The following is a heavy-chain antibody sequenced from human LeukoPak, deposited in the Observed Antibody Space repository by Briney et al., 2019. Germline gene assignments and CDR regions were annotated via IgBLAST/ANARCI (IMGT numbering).Heavy chain of an antibody. CDR1: GYTFTSYD. CDR2: MNPNSGNT. V-gene: IGHV1-8*01. CDR3: ARERSGSYYGDAFDI. J-gene: IGHJ3*02. D-gene: IGHD1-26*01. Sequence: ASVKVSCKASGYTFTSYDINWVRQATGQGLEWMGWMNPNSGNTGYAQKFQGRVTMTRNTSISTAYMELSSLRSDDTAVYYCARERSGSYYGDAFDIWGQGTMVTVSS.